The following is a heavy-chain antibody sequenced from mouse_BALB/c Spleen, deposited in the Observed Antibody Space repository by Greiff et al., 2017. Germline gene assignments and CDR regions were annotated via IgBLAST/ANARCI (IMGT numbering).Heavy chain of an antibody. CDR2: INPSTGYT. Sequence: QVQLQQSGAELAKPGASVKMSCKASGYTFTSYWMHWVKQRPGQGLEWIGYINPSTGYTEYNQKFKDKATLTADKSSSTAYMQLSSLTSEDSAVYYCARWKLSNWGQGTTLTVSS. V-gene: IGHV1-7*01. CDR3: ARWKLSN. J-gene: IGHJ2*01. CDR1: GYTFTSYW. D-gene: IGHD2-1*01.